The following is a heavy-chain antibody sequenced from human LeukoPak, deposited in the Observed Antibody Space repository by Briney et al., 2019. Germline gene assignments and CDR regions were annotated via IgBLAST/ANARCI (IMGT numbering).Heavy chain of an antibody. J-gene: IGHJ4*02. CDR3: AREGLCEGQPVL. V-gene: IGHV3-23*01. CDR2: ISGSGGST. CDR1: GFTFSSYG. Sequence: GSLRLSCAASGFTFSSYGMSWVRQAPGKGLEGVAAISGSGGSTYYSDSVKGRFTISRDNAQNSPYPQMNSLRPEDTALYDCAREGLCEGQPVLWGQGTLVTVSS. D-gene: IGHD6-6*01.